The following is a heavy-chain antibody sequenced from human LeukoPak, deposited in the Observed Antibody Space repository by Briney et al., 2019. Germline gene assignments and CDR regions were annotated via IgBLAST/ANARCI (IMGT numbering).Heavy chain of an antibody. CDR1: GFTFSSYE. CDR2: ISSSGSTI. CDR3: ARCKGRWGDGDGYNPWFDP. V-gene: IGHV3-48*03. Sequence: HPGGSLRLSCAASGFTFSSYEMNWVRQAPGKGLEWVSYISSSGSTIYYADSVKGRFTISRDNAKNSLYLQMNSLRAEDTAVYYCARCKGRWGDGDGYNPWFDPWGQGTLVTVSS. J-gene: IGHJ5*02. D-gene: IGHD5-24*01.